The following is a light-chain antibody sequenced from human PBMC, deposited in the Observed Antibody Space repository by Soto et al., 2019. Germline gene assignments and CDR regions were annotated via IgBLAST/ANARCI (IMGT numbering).Light chain of an antibody. Sequence: QSVLTQPPSGSAAPGEKVTTSCYGGSSNLGKNSVSLYQQLPGTAPKVLSWDTNERPSGIPDRFSGSKSGTSATLGITGLQTGDDADYYCATWDSRLSAVVFGGRTKLTAL. CDR2: DTN. CDR1: SSNLGKNS. CDR3: ATWDSRLSAVV. V-gene: IGLV1-51*01. J-gene: IGLJ2*01.